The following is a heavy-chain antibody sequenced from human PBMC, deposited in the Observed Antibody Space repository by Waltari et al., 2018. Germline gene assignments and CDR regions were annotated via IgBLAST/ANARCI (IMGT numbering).Heavy chain of an antibody. Sequence: QVQLVQSGAEVKKPGSSVKVSCKASGGTFSSYAISWVRQAPGQGLEWMGGIIPIFGTANYAQKFQGRVTITADTSTDTAYMELSSLRSEDTAVYYCAKRAYGSGSFFWGEYFQHWGQGTLVTVSS. CDR2: IIPIFGTA. J-gene: IGHJ1*01. V-gene: IGHV1-69*13. D-gene: IGHD3-10*01. CDR1: GGTFSSYA. CDR3: AKRAYGSGSFFWGEYFQH.